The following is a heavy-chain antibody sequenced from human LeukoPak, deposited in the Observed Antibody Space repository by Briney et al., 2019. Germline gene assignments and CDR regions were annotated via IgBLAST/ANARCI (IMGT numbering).Heavy chain of an antibody. D-gene: IGHD4-17*01. J-gene: IGHJ4*02. CDR3: ARGGYGAHMG. CDR2: ISSSSTTI. Sequence: GGSLRLSCAASGFTFSTYWMHWVRQAPGKGLEWVSYISSSSTTIHYADSVKGRFTISRDNAKNSVYLQMNSLRAEDTAVYYCARGGYGAHMGWGQGTLVTVSS. V-gene: IGHV3-48*01. CDR1: GFTFSTYW.